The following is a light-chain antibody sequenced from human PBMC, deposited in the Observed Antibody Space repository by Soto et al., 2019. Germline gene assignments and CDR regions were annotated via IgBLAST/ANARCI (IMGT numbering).Light chain of an antibody. CDR3: QQYNSYSPT. J-gene: IGKJ1*01. V-gene: IGKV1-5*01. Sequence: DIQMTQSPSTLSASVGDRVTITCRASQSISSWLAWYQQKPGKAPKLLIYDASSLESEVPSRFSVSGTGTEFTLTISSLQPDDFATYYCQQYNSYSPTFGQGTKVEIK. CDR1: QSISSW. CDR2: DAS.